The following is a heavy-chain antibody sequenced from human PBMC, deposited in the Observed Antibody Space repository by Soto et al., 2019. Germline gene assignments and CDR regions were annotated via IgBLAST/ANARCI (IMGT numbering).Heavy chain of an antibody. J-gene: IGHJ4*02. V-gene: IGHV1-46*01. Sequence: AAVKVSCKASGYTLTSFYMHSMRQAPGQGLEWMGVIDPSAGSTTYAQKFKGRVRMTRDTFTSTVFMELSSLRSEDTAGYYCARSPRPTGTTLYYFDSWGQRTLVTVAS. CDR1: GYTLTSFY. D-gene: IGHD1-1*01. CDR3: ARSPRPTGTTLYYFDS. CDR2: IDPSAGST.